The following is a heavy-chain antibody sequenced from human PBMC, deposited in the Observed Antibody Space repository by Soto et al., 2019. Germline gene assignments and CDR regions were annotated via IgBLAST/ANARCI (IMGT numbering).Heavy chain of an antibody. CDR2: ISGSGGST. Sequence: EVQLLESGGGLVQPGGSLRLSCAASGFTFSSYAMSWVRQAPGKGLEWVSAISGSGGSTYYADSVKGRFTISRDNSKNTLYLKMNSLRAEDTAVYYCAKGPIVVVVAATPPFDYWGQGTLVTVSS. V-gene: IGHV3-23*01. J-gene: IGHJ4*02. CDR3: AKGPIVVVVAATPPFDY. D-gene: IGHD2-15*01. CDR1: GFTFSSYA.